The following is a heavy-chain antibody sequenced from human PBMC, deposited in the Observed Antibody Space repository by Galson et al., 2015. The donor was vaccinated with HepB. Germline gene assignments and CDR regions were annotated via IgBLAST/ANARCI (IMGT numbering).Heavy chain of an antibody. J-gene: IGHJ3*02. CDR3: AKDPRVGDIVVVTAGVRGTGLI. Sequence: SLRLSCAASGFTFSSYAMSWVRQAPGKGLEWVSAISGSGGSTYYADSVKGRFTISRDNSKNTLYLQMNSLRAEDTAVYYCAKDPRVGDIVVVTAGVRGTGLIWGQGTMVTVSS. CDR2: ISGSGGST. CDR1: GFTFSSYA. V-gene: IGHV3-23*01. D-gene: IGHD2-21*02.